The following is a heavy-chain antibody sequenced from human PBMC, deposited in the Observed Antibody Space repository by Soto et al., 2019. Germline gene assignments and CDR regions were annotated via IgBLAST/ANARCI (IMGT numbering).Heavy chain of an antibody. D-gene: IGHD5-18*01. CDR1: GFTVSNTH. CDR2: IYPAGNT. Sequence: EAQLVESGGGLIQPGGSLRLSCTASGFTVSNTHMTCVRQAPGRGPEWVSNIYPAGNTFYADSVKGRFTMSRDISKNMLYLQMNSLRAEDTAVYYCARGLDTAKVGYWGQGTLVTVSS. J-gene: IGHJ4*02. V-gene: IGHV3-53*01. CDR3: ARGLDTAKVGY.